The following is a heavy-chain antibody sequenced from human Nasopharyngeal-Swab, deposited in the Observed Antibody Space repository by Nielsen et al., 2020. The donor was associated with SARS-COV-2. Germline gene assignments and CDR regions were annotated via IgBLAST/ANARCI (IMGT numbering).Heavy chain of an antibody. D-gene: IGHD1-26*01. J-gene: IGHJ6*02. Sequence: VRQAPGKGLEWLSYISPGSDSMSYADSVKGRFTISRDNSQNTLFLQMNSLRAEDTAVYYCAKEGGGGNYLYYYYYGMDVWGQGTTVTVSS. V-gene: IGHV3-48*04. CDR3: AKEGGGGNYLYYYYYGMDV. CDR2: ISPGSDSM.